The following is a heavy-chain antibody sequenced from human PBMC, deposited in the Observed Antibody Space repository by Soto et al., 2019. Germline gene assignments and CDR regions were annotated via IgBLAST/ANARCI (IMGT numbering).Heavy chain of an antibody. CDR2: MSPNSGDT. Sequence: QVQLVHSGAEVKKPGASVKVSCKASGYTFTTYDINWVRQSTGQGPEWMGWMSPNSGDTGYAQNFQDRVIMTRDTSISTAYMELSSLTSEDTAVYYCARGVDAGLDYWGQGALVTVSS. V-gene: IGHV1-8*01. J-gene: IGHJ4*02. D-gene: IGHD6-13*01. CDR1: GYTFTTYD. CDR3: ARGVDAGLDY.